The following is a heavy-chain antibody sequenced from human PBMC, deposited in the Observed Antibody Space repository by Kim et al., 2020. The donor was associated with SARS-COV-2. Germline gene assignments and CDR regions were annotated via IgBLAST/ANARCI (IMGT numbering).Heavy chain of an antibody. J-gene: IGHJ4*01. CDR3: AREASQPERSREPPHFD. D-gene: IGHD1-1*01. Sequence: GGSLRLSCAASGFTFSSYAMHWVRQAPGKGLEWVAVISYDGSNKYYADSVKGRFTISRDNSKNTLYLQMNSLRAEDTAVYYFAREASQPERSREPPHFD. CDR1: GFTFSSYA. CDR2: ISYDGSNK. V-gene: IGHV3-30-3*01.